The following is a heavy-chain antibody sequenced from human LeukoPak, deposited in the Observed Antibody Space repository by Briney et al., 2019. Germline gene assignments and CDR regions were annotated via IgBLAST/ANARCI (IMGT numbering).Heavy chain of an antibody. V-gene: IGHV4-59*01. CDR3: ARADHRYCSSTSCYGEDYFDY. Sequence: PSETLSLTCTVSGGSISSYYWSWIRQPPGKGLEWIGYIYYSGSTNYNPSLKSRVTISVDTSKNQFSLKLSSVTAADTAVYYCARADHRYCSSTSCYGEDYFDYWGQGTLVTVSS. CDR2: IYYSGST. J-gene: IGHJ4*02. D-gene: IGHD2-2*01. CDR1: GGSISSYY.